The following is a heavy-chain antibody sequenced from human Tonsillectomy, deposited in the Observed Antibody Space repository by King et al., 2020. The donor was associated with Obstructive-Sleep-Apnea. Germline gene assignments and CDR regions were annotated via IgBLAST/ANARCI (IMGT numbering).Heavy chain of an antibody. CDR3: ARERSDSSPFDY. CDR2: INPNSGGT. Sequence: VQLVESGAEVKKPGASVKVSCKASGYTFTGYYMHWVRQAPGQGLEWMGRINPNSGGTNYEQKFQGSVTMTRDPSLITADMELSRLRSDDTAVYYCARERSDSSPFDYWGQGTLVTVSS. D-gene: IGHD3-22*01. V-gene: IGHV1-2*02. J-gene: IGHJ4*02. CDR1: GYTFTGYY.